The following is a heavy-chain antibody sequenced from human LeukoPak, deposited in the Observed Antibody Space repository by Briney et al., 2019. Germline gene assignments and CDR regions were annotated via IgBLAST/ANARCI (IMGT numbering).Heavy chain of an antibody. Sequence: PSETLSLTCTVSGGSISSYYWSWIRQPAGKGLEWIGRIYTSGSTNYNPSLKSRVTISIDTSKSQFSLKLNSVTAADTAVYYCAAESERWLVRSWGQGTLVTVSS. D-gene: IGHD6-19*01. CDR1: GGSISSYY. CDR3: AAESERWLVRS. CDR2: IYTSGST. V-gene: IGHV4-4*07. J-gene: IGHJ4*02.